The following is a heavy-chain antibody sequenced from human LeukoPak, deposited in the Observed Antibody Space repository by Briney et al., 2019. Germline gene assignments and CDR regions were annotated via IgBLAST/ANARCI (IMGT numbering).Heavy chain of an antibody. CDR3: ARGGDTPFDP. CDR1: GGSISSGSYY. CDR2: IYTSGST. D-gene: IGHD2-21*02. V-gene: IGHV4-61*02. Sequence: SETLSLTCTVSGGSISSGSYYWSWIRQPAGKGLEWIGRIYTSGSTNYNPSLKSRVTISVDKSKNQFSLNLISVTAADTAVYYCARGGDTPFDPWGQGTLITVSS. J-gene: IGHJ5*02.